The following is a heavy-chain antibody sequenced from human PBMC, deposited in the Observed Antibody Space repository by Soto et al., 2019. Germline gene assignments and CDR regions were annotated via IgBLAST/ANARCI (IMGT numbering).Heavy chain of an antibody. CDR1: GDNFGDNFTSYW. CDR3: STGISCTRYMCPFYNYGLDV. CDR2: IAPGDSHT. Sequence: GESLKISCQASGDNFGDNFTSYWVTWVRQVPGKGLEWMGRIAPGDSHTNYSPSFEGHVTISADKSIRTAYMRWNSLKTSDTAIYYCSTGISCTRYMCPFYNYGLDVWGQGTTVTVSS. J-gene: IGHJ6*02. D-gene: IGHD3-16*02. V-gene: IGHV5-10-1*01.